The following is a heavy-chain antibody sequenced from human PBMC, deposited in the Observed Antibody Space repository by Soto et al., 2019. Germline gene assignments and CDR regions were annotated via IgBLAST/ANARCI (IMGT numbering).Heavy chain of an antibody. CDR2: FDPEDGET. Sequence: GASVKVSCKVSGYTLTELSMHWVRQAPGKGLEWMGGFDPEDGETIYAQKFQGRVTMTEDTSTDTAYMELSSLRSEDTAVYYCATGVYDFCSGWPFDYWGQGTLVTVSS. CDR1: GYTLTELS. CDR3: ATGVYDFCSGWPFDY. J-gene: IGHJ4*02. V-gene: IGHV1-24*01. D-gene: IGHD3-3*01.